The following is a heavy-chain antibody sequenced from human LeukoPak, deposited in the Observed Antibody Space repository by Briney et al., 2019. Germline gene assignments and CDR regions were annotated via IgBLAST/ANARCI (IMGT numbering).Heavy chain of an antibody. Sequence: PGGSLRLSCAASGFTFSSYSMNWVRQAPGKGLEWVSSISSSSSYIYYADSVEGRFTISRDNAKNSLYLQMNSLRAEDTAVYYCARLYCSGGSCYFDYWGQGTLVTVSS. CDR3: ARLYCSGGSCYFDY. J-gene: IGHJ4*02. CDR1: GFTFSSYS. V-gene: IGHV3-21*01. D-gene: IGHD2-15*01. CDR2: ISSSSSYI.